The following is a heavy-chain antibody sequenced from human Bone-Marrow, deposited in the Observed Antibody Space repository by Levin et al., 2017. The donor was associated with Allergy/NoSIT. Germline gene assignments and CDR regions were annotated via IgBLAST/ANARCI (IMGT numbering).Heavy chain of an antibody. D-gene: IGHD2-2*01. V-gene: IGHV3-49*04. CDR1: GFTFSNFG. J-gene: IGHJ1*01. Sequence: SCTVSGFTFSNFGMTWVRQAPGKGLEWVAFIRSKAYGGTTEYAASVNGRFTISIDDSRSIAYLQMNSLTTEDTATYFCTRVYCTITSCYAGFFQHWGQGTLVTVSS. CDR3: TRVYCTITSCYAGFFQH. CDR2: IRSKAYGGTT.